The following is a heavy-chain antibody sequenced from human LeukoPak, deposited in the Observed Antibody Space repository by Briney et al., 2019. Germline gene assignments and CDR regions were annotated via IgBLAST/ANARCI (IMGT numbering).Heavy chain of an antibody. CDR3: ARLYYDILTGYYDYFDY. V-gene: IGHV3-7*03. Sequence: GGSLRLSCAASGFTFSGYWMSWVRQAPGKGLEWVANIKQDESEKYYVDSVKGRFTISRDNAKNSLYLQMNSLRAEDTAVYYCARLYYDILTGYYDYFDYWGQGTLVTVSS. CDR2: IKQDESEK. D-gene: IGHD3-9*01. CDR1: GFTFSGYW. J-gene: IGHJ4*02.